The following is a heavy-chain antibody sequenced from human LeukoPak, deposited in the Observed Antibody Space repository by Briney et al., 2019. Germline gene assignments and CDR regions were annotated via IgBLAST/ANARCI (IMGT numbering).Heavy chain of an antibody. CDR3: AKMGDPDIVVVPAADDAFDI. J-gene: IGHJ3*02. CDR1: GFTFSSYG. CDR2: ISYDGSNK. Sequence: GALRLSCAAPGFTFSSYGMHWVRQAPGKGLEWVAVISYDGSNKYYADSVKGRFTISRDNSKNTLYLQMNSLRAEDTAVYYCAKMGDPDIVVVPAADDAFDIWGQGTMVTVSS. D-gene: IGHD2-2*01. V-gene: IGHV3-30*18.